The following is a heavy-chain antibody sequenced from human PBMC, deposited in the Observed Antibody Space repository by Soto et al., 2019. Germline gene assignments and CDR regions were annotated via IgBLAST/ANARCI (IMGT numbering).Heavy chain of an antibody. CDR2: INPNSGGT. CDR1: GYTFTGYY. CDR3: ATHYYDSSDAFDI. Sequence: ASVKFSCKASGYTFTGYYMHWVRQAPGQGLEWMGWINPNSGGTNYAQKFQGWVTMTRDTSISTAYMELSRLRSDDTAVYYCATHYYDSSDAFDIWGQGTMVTVSS. D-gene: IGHD3-22*01. J-gene: IGHJ3*02. V-gene: IGHV1-2*04.